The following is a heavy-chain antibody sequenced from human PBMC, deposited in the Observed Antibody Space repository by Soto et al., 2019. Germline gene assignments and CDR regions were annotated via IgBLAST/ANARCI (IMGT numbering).Heavy chain of an antibody. J-gene: IGHJ6*02. D-gene: IGHD2-15*01. V-gene: IGHV3-64D*08. CDR2: ISSNGGST. Sequence: GGSLRLSCSASGFTFSSYAMHWVRQAPGKGLEYVSAISSNGGSTYYADSVKGRFTISRDNSKNTLYLQMSSLRAEDTAVYYCVKPDDSPGNTVVVRYYYYGMDVWGQGPTATVPS. CDR1: GFTFSSYA. CDR3: VKPDDSPGNTVVVRYYYYGMDV.